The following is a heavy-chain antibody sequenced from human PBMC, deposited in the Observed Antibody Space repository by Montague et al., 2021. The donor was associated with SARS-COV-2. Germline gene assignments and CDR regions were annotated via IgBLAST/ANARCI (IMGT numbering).Heavy chain of an antibody. Sequence: SETLSLTCSVSGDSIRSSGYYWGWIRQPPGKGLECIGTVYYSGSTNNKPSLKSRGTMPVDTSKNQFSLELRFVPAADTAVYYCARLGFVELWLNLGWFDPWGQGTLVTVSS. CDR1: GDSIRSSGYY. V-gene: IGHV4-39*01. CDR3: ARLGFVELWLNLGWFDP. J-gene: IGHJ5*02. D-gene: IGHD3-16*02. CDR2: VYYSGST.